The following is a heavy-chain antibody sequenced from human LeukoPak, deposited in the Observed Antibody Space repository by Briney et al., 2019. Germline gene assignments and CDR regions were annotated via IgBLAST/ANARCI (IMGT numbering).Heavy chain of an antibody. J-gene: IGHJ3*02. Sequence: SETLSLTCTVSGGSISSSSYYWGWIRQPPGKGLEWIGSIYYSGSTYYNPSLKSRVTISVDTSKNQFSLKLSSVTAADTAVYYCAREAQQLVEDAFDIWGQGTMVTVSS. CDR2: IYYSGST. D-gene: IGHD6-13*01. CDR3: AREAQQLVEDAFDI. CDR1: GGSISSSSYY. V-gene: IGHV4-39*07.